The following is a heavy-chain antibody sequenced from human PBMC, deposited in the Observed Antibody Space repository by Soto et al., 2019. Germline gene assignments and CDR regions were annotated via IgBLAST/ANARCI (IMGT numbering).Heavy chain of an antibody. Sequence: EVQLVESGGGLVQPGGSLRLSCAASGFTFSSYSMNWVRQAPGKGLEWVSYISSSSSTIYYVDSVKGRFTISRDNAKNSLYLQMNSLRAEDTAVYYCARASDSSSGDYWGQGTLVTVSS. CDR3: ARASDSSSGDY. J-gene: IGHJ4*02. CDR1: GFTFSSYS. V-gene: IGHV3-48*01. CDR2: ISSSSSTI. D-gene: IGHD6-13*01.